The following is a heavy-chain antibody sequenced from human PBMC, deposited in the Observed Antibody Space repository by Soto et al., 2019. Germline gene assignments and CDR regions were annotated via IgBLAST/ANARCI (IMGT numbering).Heavy chain of an antibody. CDR3: ATLGGIAAGPFDY. D-gene: IGHD6-25*01. V-gene: IGHV4-59*01. CDR1: GGSISHFY. J-gene: IGHJ4*02. CDR2: IYYSGST. Sequence: SETLSLTCTVSGGSISHFYWSWIRQSPGKGLEWLGYIYYSGSTNYNPSLKSRVTISVDTSKNQFSLKLSSVTAADTAVYYCATLGGIAAGPFDYWGQGTLVTVSS.